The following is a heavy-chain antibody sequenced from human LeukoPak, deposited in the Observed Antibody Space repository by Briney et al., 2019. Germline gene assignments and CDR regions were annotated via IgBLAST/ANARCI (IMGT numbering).Heavy chain of an antibody. CDR3: ARGPAMTTVTTILY. CDR2: ISYDGSNK. D-gene: IGHD4-17*01. V-gene: IGHV3-30-3*01. Sequence: GGSLRLSCAASGFTFSSYAMHWVRQAPGKGLEWVAVISYDGSNKYYADSVKGRFTISRDNSKNTLYLQMNSLRAEDTAVYYCARGPAMTTVTTILYWGQGTLVTVSS. CDR1: GFTFSSYA. J-gene: IGHJ4*02.